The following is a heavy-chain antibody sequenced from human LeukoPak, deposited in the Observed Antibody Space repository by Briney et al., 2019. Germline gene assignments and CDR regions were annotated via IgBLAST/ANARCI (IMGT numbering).Heavy chain of an antibody. CDR3: AREEVKSFDN. Sequence: GGSLRLSCAASGFTFSSYAMSWVRQAPGKGLEWVSAISGSGGSTYYADSVKGRFTISRDNAKNSLYLQMNNLRVEDTAVYFCAREEVKSFDNWGQGTLVTVSS. V-gene: IGHV3-23*01. J-gene: IGHJ4*02. CDR2: ISGSGGST. CDR1: GFTFSSYA.